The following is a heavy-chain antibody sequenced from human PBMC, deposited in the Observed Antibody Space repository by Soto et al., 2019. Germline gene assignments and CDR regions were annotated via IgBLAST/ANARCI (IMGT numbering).Heavy chain of an antibody. Sequence: GGSLRLSCAASGFFFSGYAMTWARRAPGKGLEWVSSISGSGANAYYEDSVKGRFTISRDNSKSTLYLQMNSLRVEDTAVYYCANWVEGSHVYFDYWGRGTLVTVPQ. CDR3: ANWVEGSHVYFDY. V-gene: IGHV3-23*01. CDR1: GFFFSGYA. J-gene: IGHJ4*02. CDR2: ISGSGANA. D-gene: IGHD6-13*01.